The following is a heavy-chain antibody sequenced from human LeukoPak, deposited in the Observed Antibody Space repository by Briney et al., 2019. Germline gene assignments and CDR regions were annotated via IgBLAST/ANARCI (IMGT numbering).Heavy chain of an antibody. Sequence: GGSLRLSCAASGFTVSNNYMSWVRQAPGKGLEWVSVIYSGGSTYYADSVKGRFTISRDNSKNTLYLQMNSLRAEDTAVYYCARDLAIAAAESLFDYWGQGTLVTVSS. CDR2: IYSGGST. D-gene: IGHD6-13*01. J-gene: IGHJ4*02. CDR3: ARDLAIAAAESLFDY. V-gene: IGHV3-53*01. CDR1: GFTVSNNY.